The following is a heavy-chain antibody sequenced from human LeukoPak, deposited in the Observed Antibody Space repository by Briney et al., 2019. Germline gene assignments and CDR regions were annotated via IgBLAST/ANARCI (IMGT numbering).Heavy chain of an antibody. CDR1: GGSISSGSYY. V-gene: IGHV4-61*02. J-gene: IGHJ4*02. CDR2: IYTSGST. CDR3: AREVGPHGDAPLSFDY. Sequence: SETLSLTCTVSGGSISSGSYYWSWIRQPAGKGLEWIGRIYTSGSTNYNPSLKSRVTISVDTSKNQFSLKLSSVTAADTAVYYCAREVGPHGDAPLSFDYWGQGTLVTVSS. D-gene: IGHD4-17*01.